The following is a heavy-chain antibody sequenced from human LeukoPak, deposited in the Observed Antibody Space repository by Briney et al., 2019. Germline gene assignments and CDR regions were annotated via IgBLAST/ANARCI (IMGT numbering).Heavy chain of an antibody. CDR3: AKDQWEDTAMVTSDY. CDR2: ISGSGGST. J-gene: IGHJ4*02. D-gene: IGHD5-18*01. CDR1: GFTFSSYA. Sequence: PGGPLRLSCAASGFTFSSYAMSWVRQAPGKGLEWVSAISGSGGSTYYADSVKGRVTIYRDNSKNTLYLQMNSLRAEDTAVYYCAKDQWEDTAMVTSDYWGQGTLVTVSS. V-gene: IGHV3-23*01.